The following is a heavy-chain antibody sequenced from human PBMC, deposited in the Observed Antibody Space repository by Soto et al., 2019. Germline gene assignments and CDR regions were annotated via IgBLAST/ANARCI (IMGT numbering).Heavy chain of an antibody. CDR2: MNPNSANT. Sequence: QVQLVQSGAEVKKPGASVKVSCKASGYTFTSYDINWVRQDTGQGLEWMGWMNPNSANTGYAQKFQGGVTMARNTSIRTADMELSSLRSEDTAVYYCAREGVRGMDVRGQGTTVTVSS. CDR1: GYTFTSYD. V-gene: IGHV1-8*01. CDR3: AREGVRGMDV. D-gene: IGHD3-16*01. J-gene: IGHJ6*02.